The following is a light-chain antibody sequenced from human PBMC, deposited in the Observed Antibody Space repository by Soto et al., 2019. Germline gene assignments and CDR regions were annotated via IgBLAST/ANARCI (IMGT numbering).Light chain of an antibody. J-gene: IGKJ1*01. V-gene: IGKV3-20*01. CDR1: QSVSSSY. Sequence: GLTQSPGTLSLYPRERATLSYRASQSVSSSYLAWYQQKPGQAPRLLIYGASSRAIGIPDRFSGSGSGTDFTLTISRLEPEDFAVYYCQQYGSSPATFGQGTKVDIK. CDR2: GAS. CDR3: QQYGSSPAT.